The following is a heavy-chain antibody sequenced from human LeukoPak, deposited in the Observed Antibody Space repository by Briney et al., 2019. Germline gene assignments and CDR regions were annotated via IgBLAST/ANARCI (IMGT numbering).Heavy chain of an antibody. D-gene: IGHD6-6*01. CDR1: GFTFSSYS. Sequence: GGSLRLSCAASGFTFSSYSMNWVRQAPGKGLEWVSYISSSSSTIYYADSVKGRFTISRDNAKNSLYLQMNSLRAEDTAVYYCARDRSRDSSSSPFDYWGQGTLVTVSS. CDR3: ARDRSRDSSSSPFDY. J-gene: IGHJ4*02. V-gene: IGHV3-48*04. CDR2: ISSSSSTI.